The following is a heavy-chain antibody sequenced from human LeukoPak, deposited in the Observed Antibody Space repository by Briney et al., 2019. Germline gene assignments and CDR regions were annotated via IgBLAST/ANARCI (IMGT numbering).Heavy chain of an antibody. CDR3: ARSRFEELLVAFDI. V-gene: IGHV4-59*08. Sequence: SETLSLTCTVSGGSISSYYWSWIRQPPGKRLEWIGYIYYSGSTNYNPSLKSRVTISVDMSKNQLSLNLSSVTAADTAVYYCARSRFEELLVAFDIWGQGTMVIVSS. CDR1: GGSISSYY. J-gene: IGHJ3*02. CDR2: IYYSGST. D-gene: IGHD3-10*01.